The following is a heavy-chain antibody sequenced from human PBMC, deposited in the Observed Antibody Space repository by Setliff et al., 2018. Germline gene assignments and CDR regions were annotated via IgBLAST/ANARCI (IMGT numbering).Heavy chain of an antibody. Sequence: ASVKVSCKTSGYAFTDNYIHWVRQAPGQGLEWMGWINPKTGGTNLAQKFQGWVSMTRDTSITTAYMELSRLTSGDMAVYFCARSDHLVVDGFDVWGQGTMVTVS. CDR1: GYAFTDNY. D-gene: IGHD3-16*01. CDR2: INPKTGGT. J-gene: IGHJ3*01. CDR3: ARSDHLVVDGFDV. V-gene: IGHV1-2*04.